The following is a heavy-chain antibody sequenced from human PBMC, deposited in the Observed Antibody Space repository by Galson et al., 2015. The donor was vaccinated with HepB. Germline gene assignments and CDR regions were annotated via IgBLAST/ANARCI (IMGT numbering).Heavy chain of an antibody. D-gene: IGHD3-10*01. CDR1: GFTFSSYA. CDR2: ISYDGSNK. V-gene: IGHV3-30*04. CDR3: ARDEPIYGSGSPHSSFDY. Sequence: SLRLSCAASGFTFSSYAMHWFRQAPGKGLEWVAVISYDGSNKYYADSVKGRFTISRDNSKNALYLQMNSLRAEDTAVYYCARDEPIYGSGSPHSSFDYWGQGTLVTVSS. J-gene: IGHJ4*02.